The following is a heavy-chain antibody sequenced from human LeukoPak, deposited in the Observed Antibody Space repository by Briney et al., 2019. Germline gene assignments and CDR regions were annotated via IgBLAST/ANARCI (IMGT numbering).Heavy chain of an antibody. Sequence: SETLSLTCTVSGGSVSSGSYYWSWIRQPPGKGLEWIGYIYYSGSTNYNPSLKSRVIISVDMSKNRFSLRLSSVTAADTAVYYCARAGYSSGYVGGFDYWGQGALVTVSS. CDR3: ARAGYSSGYVGGFDY. V-gene: IGHV4-61*01. CDR1: GGSVSSGSYY. CDR2: IYYSGST. D-gene: IGHD5-18*01. J-gene: IGHJ4*02.